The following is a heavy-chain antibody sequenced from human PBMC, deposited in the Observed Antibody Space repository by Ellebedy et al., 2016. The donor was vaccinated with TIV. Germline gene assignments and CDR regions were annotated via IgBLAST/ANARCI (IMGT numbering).Heavy chain of an antibody. D-gene: IGHD2-21*01. Sequence: GGSLRLSXAASGFSFSNYAMSWVRQAPGKGLEWVSSITNTGFRTYYSDSVKGRFTISRDNSKDTLYLQMDSLRAEDTAVYYCAKRDLLGGSDDLVFLIDSWGQGTLVTVSS. CDR1: GFSFSNYA. CDR2: ITNTGFRT. J-gene: IGHJ4*02. V-gene: IGHV3-23*01. CDR3: AKRDLLGGSDDLVFLIDS.